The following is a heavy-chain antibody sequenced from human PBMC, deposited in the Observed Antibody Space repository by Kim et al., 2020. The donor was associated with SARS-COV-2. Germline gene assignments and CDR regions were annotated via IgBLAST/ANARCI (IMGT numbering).Heavy chain of an antibody. Sequence: ASVKVSCKASGYTFTGYYMHWVRQAPGQGLEWMGWINPNSGGTNYAQKFQGRVTMTRDTSISTAYMELSRLRSDDTAVYYCARRLEYSSSYSFDYWGQGTLVTVSS. D-gene: IGHD6-6*01. CDR2: INPNSGGT. CDR1: GYTFTGYY. CDR3: ARRLEYSSSYSFDY. V-gene: IGHV1-2*02. J-gene: IGHJ4*02.